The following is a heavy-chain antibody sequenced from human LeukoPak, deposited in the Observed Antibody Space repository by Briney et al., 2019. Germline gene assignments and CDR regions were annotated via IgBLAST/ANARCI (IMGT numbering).Heavy chain of an antibody. CDR3: ARGTTVTTSLTQYYYYYGMDV. Sequence: ASVKVSCKASGYTFTGYYMHWVRQAPGQGLEWMGWINPNSGGTNYAQKFQGRVTMTRDTSISTAYMELSRLRSDDTAVYYCARGTTVTTSLTQYYYYYGMDVWGQGTTVTVSS. CDR2: INPNSGGT. D-gene: IGHD4-17*01. V-gene: IGHV1-2*02. J-gene: IGHJ6*02. CDR1: GYTFTGYY.